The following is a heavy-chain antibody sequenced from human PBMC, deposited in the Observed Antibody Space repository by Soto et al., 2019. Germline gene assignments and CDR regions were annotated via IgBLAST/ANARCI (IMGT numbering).Heavy chain of an antibody. CDR1: GGTFSTYP. Sequence: VKVSCKTSGGTFSTYPITWVRQAPGQGLEWMGRTIPILDITDYAQKFQGRVTITADKSTTTAYMELSSLKFEDTAVYYCARGGDGSGSESVFDIWGQGTMVTVSS. J-gene: IGHJ3*02. D-gene: IGHD3-22*01. V-gene: IGHV1-69*10. CDR3: ARGGDGSGSESVFDI. CDR2: TIPILDIT.